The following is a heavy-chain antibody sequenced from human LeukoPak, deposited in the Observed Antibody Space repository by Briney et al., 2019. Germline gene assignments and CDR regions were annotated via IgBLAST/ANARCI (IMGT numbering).Heavy chain of an antibody. D-gene: IGHD6-13*01. V-gene: IGHV4-59*11. CDR3: ARELGGSWYAYYFDY. CDR2: IYYTGST. CDR1: GGSISSHY. Sequence: SETLSLTCIVSGGSISSHYWAWIRQPPGKGLEYIGYIYYTGSTNYNPSLESRVTMSVDTSKNQFSLKLSSVTAADTAVYYCARELGGSWYAYYFDYWGQGTLVTVSS. J-gene: IGHJ4*02.